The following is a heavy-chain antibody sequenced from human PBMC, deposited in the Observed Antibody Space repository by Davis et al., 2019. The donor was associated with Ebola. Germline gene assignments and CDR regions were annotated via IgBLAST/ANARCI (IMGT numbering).Heavy chain of an antibody. CDR3: ARRITIWNWFDP. Sequence: SETLSLTCAVYGGSFSSYYWSWIRQPPGKGLEWIGEINHSGSTNYNPSLKSRVTISVDTSKNQFSLKLSSVTAADTAVYYCARRITIWNWFDPWGQGTLVTVSS. J-gene: IGHJ5*02. CDR2: INHSGST. CDR1: GGSFSSYY. D-gene: IGHD3-3*01. V-gene: IGHV4-34*01.